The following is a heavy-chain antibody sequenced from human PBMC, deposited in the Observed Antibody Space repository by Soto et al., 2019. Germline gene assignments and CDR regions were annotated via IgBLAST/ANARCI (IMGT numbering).Heavy chain of an antibody. CDR2: ISDDGSTK. CDR3: TRADLTVTLSVFDP. Sequence: QVQLVESGGGVVQPGRSLRLCCAASGFIFSRYAMHWVRQAPGKGLEWVALISDDGSTKYYADSVKGRFTISRDNSKNTLYLQMNSLSAEDTAVYYCTRADLTVTLSVFDPWGQGTLVTVSS. CDR1: GFIFSRYA. V-gene: IGHV3-30-3*01. D-gene: IGHD4-17*01. J-gene: IGHJ5*02.